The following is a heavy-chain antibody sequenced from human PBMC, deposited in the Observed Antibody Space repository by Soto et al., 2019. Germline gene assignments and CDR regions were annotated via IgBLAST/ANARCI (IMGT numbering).Heavy chain of an antibody. J-gene: IGHJ6*02. V-gene: IGHV4-39*01. CDR2: IYYSGST. D-gene: IGHD4-4*01. CDR1: GGSISSSSYY. Sequence: PSETLSLTCTVSGGSISSSSYYWGWIRQPPGKGLEWIGSIYYSGSTYYNPSLMSRVTISVDTSKNQFSLKLSSVTAADTAVYYCATNYAYYYYYGMDVWGQGTTVTVSS. CDR3: ATNYAYYYYYGMDV.